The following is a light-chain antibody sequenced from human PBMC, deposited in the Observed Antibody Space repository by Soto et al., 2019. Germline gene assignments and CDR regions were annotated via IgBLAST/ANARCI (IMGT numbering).Light chain of an antibody. CDR3: CSYAGGSTWV. V-gene: IGLV2-23*01. CDR1: SSDVGSFNL. Sequence: QSALTQPASVSGSPAQSITISCTGTSSDVGSFNLVSWYQQHAGKAPKLIIFEGNKRPSGVSNRFSGSKSGNTASLTISGLQADDEADYYCCSYAGGSTWVFGGGTKLTVL. CDR2: EGN. J-gene: IGLJ3*02.